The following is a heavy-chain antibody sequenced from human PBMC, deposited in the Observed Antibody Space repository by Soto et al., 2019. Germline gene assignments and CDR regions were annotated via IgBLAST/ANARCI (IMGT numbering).Heavy chain of an antibody. D-gene: IGHD3-22*01. CDR1: GYTFTSYG. CDR2: ISAYNGNT. V-gene: IGHV1-18*01. J-gene: IGHJ4*02. Sequence: GASVKVSCKXSGYTFTSYGISWVRQAPGQGLEWMGWISAYNGNTNYAQKLQGRVTMTTDTSTSTAYMELRSLRSDDTAVYYCAISTTYYYDSSGYFPRYWGQGTLVTVSS. CDR3: AISTTYYYDSSGYFPRY.